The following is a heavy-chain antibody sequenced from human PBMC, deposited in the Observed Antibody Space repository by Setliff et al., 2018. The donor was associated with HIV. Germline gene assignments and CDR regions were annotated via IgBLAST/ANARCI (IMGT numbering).Heavy chain of an antibody. D-gene: IGHD2-2*01. J-gene: IGHJ4*02. CDR3: ARLQSYCSSTSCYRVGGIGY. V-gene: IGHV4-39*01. CDR2: IYYSGST. CDR1: GGSISSSSYY. Sequence: SETLSLTCTVSGGSISSSSYYWGWIRQPPGKGLEWIGSIYYSGSTYYNPSLKSRVTISLDTSKNQFSLKLSSVTAADTAVYYCARLQSYCSSTSCYRVGGIGYWGQGTLVTVSS.